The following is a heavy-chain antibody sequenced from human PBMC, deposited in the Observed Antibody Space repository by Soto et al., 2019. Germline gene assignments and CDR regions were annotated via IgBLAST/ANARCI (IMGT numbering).Heavy chain of an antibody. D-gene: IGHD2-2*01. V-gene: IGHV3-30*03. Sequence: QVQLVESGGGVVQPGRSLRLSCAVSGFIFSNYGMHWVRQAPGKGLEWVAVISDDGSNKYYADSVKGRFAISRDSPKTTLYLQMNSLRGEDTAVYYCARPRQPYYYYFVLDVWGQGTTVTVSS. CDR3: ARPRQPYYYYFVLDV. J-gene: IGHJ6*02. CDR2: ISDDGSNK. CDR1: GFIFSNYG.